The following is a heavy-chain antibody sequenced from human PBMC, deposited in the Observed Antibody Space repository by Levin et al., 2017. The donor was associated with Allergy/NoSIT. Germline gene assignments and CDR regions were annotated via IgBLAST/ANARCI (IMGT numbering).Heavy chain of an antibody. Sequence: GGSLRLSCAASGFTFDDYTMHWVRQAPGKGLEWVSLISWDGGSTYYADSVKGRFTISRDNSKNSLYLQMNSLRTEDTALYYCAKENCSGGSCYSYFDYWGQGTLVTVSS. CDR2: ISWDGGST. CDR1: GFTFDDYT. CDR3: AKENCSGGSCYSYFDY. J-gene: IGHJ4*02. D-gene: IGHD2-15*01. V-gene: IGHV3-43*01.